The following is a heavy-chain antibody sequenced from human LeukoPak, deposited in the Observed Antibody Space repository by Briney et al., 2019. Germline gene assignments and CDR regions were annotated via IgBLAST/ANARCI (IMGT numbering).Heavy chain of an antibody. CDR3: ARDPGYSSGWTRGMDV. D-gene: IGHD6-19*01. J-gene: IGHJ6*02. Sequence: GGSLRLSCAASGFTFSSYEINWVRQAPGKGLEWVSYISGSSSTIYYADSVKGRLTISRDNAKNSLFLQMNSLRAEDTAVYYCARDPGYSSGWTRGMDVWGQGTTVIVSS. V-gene: IGHV3-48*03. CDR1: GFTFSSYE. CDR2: ISGSSSTI.